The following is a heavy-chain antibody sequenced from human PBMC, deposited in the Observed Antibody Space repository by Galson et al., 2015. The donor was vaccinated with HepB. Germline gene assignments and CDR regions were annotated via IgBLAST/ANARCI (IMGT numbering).Heavy chain of an antibody. V-gene: IGHV1-24*01. Sequence: QSGAEVKKPGESLKISCKVSGYTLTELSMHWVRQAPGKGLEWMGGFDPEDGETIYAQKFQGRVTMTEDTSTDTAYMELSSLRSEDTAVYYCATCSSTSCYNWSGYYYMDVWGKGTTVTVSS. J-gene: IGHJ6*03. CDR3: ATCSSTSCYNWSGYYYMDV. D-gene: IGHD2-2*02. CDR2: FDPEDGET. CDR1: GYTLTELS.